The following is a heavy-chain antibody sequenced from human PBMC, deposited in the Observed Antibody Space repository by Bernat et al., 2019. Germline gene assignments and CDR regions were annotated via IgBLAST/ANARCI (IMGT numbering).Heavy chain of an antibody. J-gene: IGHJ3*02. CDR2: IKQDGSEK. CDR3: ARYDYGVYYAFDI. Sequence: EVQLVESGGGLVQPGGSLRLSCAASGFTFSSYWMSWVRQAPGKGLEWVANIKQDGSEKYYVDSVKGRFTISRDNAKNSLYLQMNSLRAEDTAVYYCARYDYGVYYAFDIWGQGTMVTVSS. V-gene: IGHV3-7*03. D-gene: IGHD4-17*01. CDR1: GFTFSSYW.